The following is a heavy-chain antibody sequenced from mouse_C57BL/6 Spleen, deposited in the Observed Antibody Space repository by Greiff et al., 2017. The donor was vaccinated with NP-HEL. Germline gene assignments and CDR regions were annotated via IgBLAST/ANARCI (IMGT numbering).Heavy chain of an antibody. CDR1: GYTFTDYY. Sequence: VQLQQSGPELVKPGASVKISCKASGYTFTDYYMNWVKQSHGKSLEWIGDINPNNGGTSYNQKFKGKATLTVDKSSSTAYMELRSLTSEDSAVYYCAAYYSKSPYAMDYWGQGTSVTVSS. V-gene: IGHV1-26*01. CDR3: AAYYSKSPYAMDY. D-gene: IGHD2-5*01. CDR2: INPNNGGT. J-gene: IGHJ4*01.